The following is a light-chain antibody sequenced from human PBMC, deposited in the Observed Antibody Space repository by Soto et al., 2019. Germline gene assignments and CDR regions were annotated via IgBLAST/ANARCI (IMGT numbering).Light chain of an antibody. CDR3: CSYGGGNNFYV. CDR1: SSDIGTYDY. Sequence: QSALTQPPSASGSPGQSVTISCTGTSSDIGTYDYVSWYQHLPDKAPKLIIYEVSKRPSGVPDRFSGSKSGNTASLTGSGLQAEDEGDYYCCSYGGGNNFYVFGTGTKLTVL. J-gene: IGLJ1*01. CDR2: EVS. V-gene: IGLV2-8*01.